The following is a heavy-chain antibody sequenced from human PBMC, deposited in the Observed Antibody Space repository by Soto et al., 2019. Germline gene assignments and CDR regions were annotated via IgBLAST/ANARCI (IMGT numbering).Heavy chain of an antibody. V-gene: IGHV3-74*01. J-gene: IGHJ4*02. CDR2: ISDGSST. CDR1: GFTFSSYW. D-gene: IGHD2-15*01. CDR3: VRTSLVVAAATREDY. Sequence: EVPLVESGGGLVQPGGSLRLSCAASGFTFSSYWMHWVRQAPGKGLVWVSRISDGSSTSYADSVKGRFTISRDNAKNTLYLQMNSLRAEDTAVYYCVRTSLVVAAATREDYWGQGTLVTVSS.